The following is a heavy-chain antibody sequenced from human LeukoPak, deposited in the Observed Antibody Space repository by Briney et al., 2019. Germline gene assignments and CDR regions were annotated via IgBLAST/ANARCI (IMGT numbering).Heavy chain of an antibody. Sequence: GRSLRLSCAASGCTFSSYGMYWVHQAPGKGLEWVAFIRYDGSNKYYADSVKGRFTISRDNSKNTLYLQMNSLRAEDTAVYYCAKVEGRYYYYYMDVWGKGTTVTVSS. CDR2: IRYDGSNK. V-gene: IGHV3-30*02. CDR3: AKVEGRYYYYYMDV. CDR1: GCTFSSYG. J-gene: IGHJ6*03. D-gene: IGHD5-24*01.